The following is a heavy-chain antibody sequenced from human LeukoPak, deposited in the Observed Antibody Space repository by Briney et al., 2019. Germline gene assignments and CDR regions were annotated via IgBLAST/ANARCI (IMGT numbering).Heavy chain of an antibody. CDR2: FDPEDGET. V-gene: IGHV1-24*01. Sequence: ASVKVSCKVSGYTLTELSMHWVRQAPGKGLEWMGGFDPEDGETIYAQKFQGRVTMTEDTSTDTAYMELSNLRSEDTAVYYCATRPPSGFPPYGMDVWGKGTTVTVSS. CDR1: GYTLTELS. J-gene: IGHJ6*04. CDR3: ATRPPSGFPPYGMDV. D-gene: IGHD5-12*01.